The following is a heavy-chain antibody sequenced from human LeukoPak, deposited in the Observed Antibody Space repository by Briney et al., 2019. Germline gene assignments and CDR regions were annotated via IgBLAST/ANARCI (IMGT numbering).Heavy chain of an antibody. CDR2: IYYSGST. J-gene: IGHJ4*02. V-gene: IGHV4-59*01. CDR3: ARNRIYEYFDILTEFDY. CDR1: GGSINSYY. Sequence: SETLSLTCTVSGGSINSYYWSWIRQPPGKGLEWIGYIYYSGSTNYNPSLKSRVTISVDTSKNQFSLKLSSVTAADTAVYYCARNRIYEYFDILTEFDYWGQGTLVTVSS. D-gene: IGHD3-9*01.